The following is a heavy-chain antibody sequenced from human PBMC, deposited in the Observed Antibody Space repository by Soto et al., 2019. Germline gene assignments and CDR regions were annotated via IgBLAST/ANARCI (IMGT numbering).Heavy chain of an antibody. Sequence: GGSLRLSCAASGFTFSSYSMNWVRQAPGKGLEWVSSISSSSSYIYYADSVKGRFTISRDNAKNSLYLQMNSLRAEDTAVYYCARGCSSTSCYGGEDWFDPWGQGTLVTVSS. CDR1: GFTFSSYS. CDR2: ISSSSSYI. CDR3: ARGCSSTSCYGGEDWFDP. D-gene: IGHD2-2*01. J-gene: IGHJ5*02. V-gene: IGHV3-21*01.